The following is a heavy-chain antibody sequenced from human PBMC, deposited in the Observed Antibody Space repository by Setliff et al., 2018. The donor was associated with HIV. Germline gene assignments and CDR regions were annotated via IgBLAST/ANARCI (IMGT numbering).Heavy chain of an antibody. CDR1: GFTVSSNY. V-gene: IGHV3-7*01. Sequence: GGSLRLSCAASGFTVSSNYMSWVRQAPGRGLEWVASIMHHGGEKHYVASVEGRFTISRDNAKTSLYLQMNSLRAEDTAVYYCARESSFDLVPDSYVKSGFEYFDYWGQGALVTVSS. CDR3: ARESSFDLVPDSYVKSGFEYFDY. D-gene: IGHD3-10*02. CDR2: IMHHGGEK. J-gene: IGHJ4*02.